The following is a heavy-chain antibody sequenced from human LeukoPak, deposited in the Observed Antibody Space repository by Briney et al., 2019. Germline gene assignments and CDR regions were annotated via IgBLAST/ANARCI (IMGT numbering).Heavy chain of an antibody. J-gene: IGHJ3*02. V-gene: IGHV4-61*02. CDR1: GGSISCGSYY. Sequence: PSQTLSLTCTVSGGSISCGSYYWSWIRQPAGKGLEWIGRIYTSGSTNYNPSLKSRVTISVDTSKNQFSLKLSSVTAADTAVYYCARRRDCSSTSCYFDAFDIWGQGTMVTVSS. D-gene: IGHD2-2*01. CDR2: IYTSGST. CDR3: ARRRDCSSTSCYFDAFDI.